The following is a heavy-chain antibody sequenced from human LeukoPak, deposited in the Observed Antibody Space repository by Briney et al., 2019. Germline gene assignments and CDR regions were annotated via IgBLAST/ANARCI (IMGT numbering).Heavy chain of an antibody. CDR1: GGSSSGYY. V-gene: IGHV4-34*01. J-gene: IGHJ4*02. Sequence: SETLSLTCAVYGGSSSGYYWSWIRQPPGKGLEWIGEINHSGSTNYNPSLKSRVTISVDTSKNQFSLKLSSVTAADTAVYYCASSYYYGSGSYYPPFDYWGQGTLVTVSS. CDR2: INHSGST. D-gene: IGHD3-10*01. CDR3: ASSYYYGSGSYYPPFDY.